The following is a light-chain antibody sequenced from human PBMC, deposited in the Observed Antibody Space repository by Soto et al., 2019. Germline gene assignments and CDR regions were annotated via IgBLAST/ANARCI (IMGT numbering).Light chain of an antibody. CDR3: SSYTSSSTLYV. Sequence: QAVLTQPASVCGSPGQSITISCTGNSSDVGGYNYVSWYQQHPGKAPKLMIYEVSNRPSGVSNRFSGSKSGNTASLTISGLQAEDEADYYCSSYTSSSTLYVFGTGTKVTVL. J-gene: IGLJ1*01. CDR2: EVS. V-gene: IGLV2-14*01. CDR1: SSDVGGYNY.